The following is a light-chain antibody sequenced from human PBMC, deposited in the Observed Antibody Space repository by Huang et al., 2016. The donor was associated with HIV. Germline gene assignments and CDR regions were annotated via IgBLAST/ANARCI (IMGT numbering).Light chain of an antibody. CDR1: QGISSY. CDR2: AAS. V-gene: IGKV1-8*01. CDR3: QQYYSYPYT. Sequence: AIRMTQSPSSLSASTGDRVTFTCRASQGISSYLAWYQQKPGKAPKLLIYAASTLQSWVPSRFSGSGSGTDFTLTISCLQSEDFATYYCQQYYSYPYTFGQGTKLEIK. J-gene: IGKJ2*01.